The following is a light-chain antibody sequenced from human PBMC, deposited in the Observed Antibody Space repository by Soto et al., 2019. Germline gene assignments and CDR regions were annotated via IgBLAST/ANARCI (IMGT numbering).Light chain of an antibody. CDR2: DVS. V-gene: IGLV2-14*01. CDR1: SSDVVDYNY. CDR3: SSYTSSTTRV. Sequence: QSALTQPASVSGSPGQSITISCTGTSSDVVDYNYVSWYQQHPGKAPKLMIYDVSNRPSGVSNRFSGSKSGSTASLTISGLPAEDEADYYCSSYTSSTTRVFGTGTKVTVL. J-gene: IGLJ1*01.